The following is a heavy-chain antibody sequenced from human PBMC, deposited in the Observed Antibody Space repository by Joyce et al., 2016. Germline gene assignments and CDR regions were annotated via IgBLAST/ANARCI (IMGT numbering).Heavy chain of an antibody. CDR1: GLTFSSSS. CDR3: ARGGIDYSYGMDV. V-gene: IGHV3-21*01. J-gene: IGHJ6*02. Sequence: QLVESGGGLVKPGGSLRISCEVSGLTFSSSSMSWFRLAPGKGLEWVAAISGSSYYRFHADSVGGRFTVSRDNAKKTLYLQMNSLRVEDTAVYYCARGGIDYSYGMDVWGQGTTVTVSS. CDR2: ISGSSYYR.